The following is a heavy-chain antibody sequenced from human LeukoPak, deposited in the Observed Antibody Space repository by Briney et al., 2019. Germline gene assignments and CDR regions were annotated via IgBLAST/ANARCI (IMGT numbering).Heavy chain of an antibody. D-gene: IGHD3-3*01. J-gene: IGHJ6*02. CDR2: ISYDGSNK. Sequence: PGGSLRLSCAASGFTFSSYAMHWVRQAPGKGLEWVAVISYDGSNKYYADSVKGRFTISRDNSKNTLYLQMNSLRAEDTAVYYCARTPFITIFGVAHYYYYGMDVWGQGTTVTVSS. CDR1: GFTFSSYA. CDR3: ARTPFITIFGVAHYYYYGMDV. V-gene: IGHV3-30-3*01.